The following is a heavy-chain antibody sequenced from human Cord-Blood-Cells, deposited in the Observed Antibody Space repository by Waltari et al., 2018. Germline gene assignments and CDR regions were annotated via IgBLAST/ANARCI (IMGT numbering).Heavy chain of an antibody. V-gene: IGHV4-39*01. CDR1: GGPISSSSYY. Sequence: QLQLQESGPGLVKPSETLSLTCTVSGGPISSSSYYWGWIRQPPGKGLEWIGSIYYSGSTYYNPSLKSRVTISVDTSKNQFSLKLSSVTAADTAVYYCARHDYDFWSGYYPHYYYYGMDVWGQGTTVTVSS. CDR3: ARHDYDFWSGYYPHYYYYGMDV. J-gene: IGHJ6*02. CDR2: IYYSGST. D-gene: IGHD3-3*01.